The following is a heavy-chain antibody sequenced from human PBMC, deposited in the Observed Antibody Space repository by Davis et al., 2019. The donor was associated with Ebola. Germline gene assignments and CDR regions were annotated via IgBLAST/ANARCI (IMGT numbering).Heavy chain of an antibody. J-gene: IGHJ4*02. Sequence: PGGSLRLSCAASGFTFSDYYMSWIRQAPGKGLEWVSYISSSGSTIYYADSVKGRFTISRDNAKNSLYLQMNSLRAEDTAVYYCARIEVTLEWLPPIDYWGQGTLVTVSS. CDR2: ISSSGSTI. CDR1: GFTFSDYY. CDR3: ARIEVTLEWLPPIDY. D-gene: IGHD3-3*01. V-gene: IGHV3-11*04.